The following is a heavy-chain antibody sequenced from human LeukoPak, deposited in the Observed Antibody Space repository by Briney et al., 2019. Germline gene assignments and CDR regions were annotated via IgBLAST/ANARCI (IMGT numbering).Heavy chain of an antibody. D-gene: IGHD5-12*01. V-gene: IGHV3-48*03. CDR3: ARDGLVATEDYYYGMDV. CDR1: GFTFSSYE. CDR2: ISSSGSTI. Sequence: GGSLRLSCAASGFTFSSYEMNWVRQAPGKGLERVLYISSSGSTIYYADSVKGRFTISRDNAKNSLYLQMNSLRAEDTAVYYCARDGLVATEDYYYGMDVWGQGTTVTVSS. J-gene: IGHJ6*02.